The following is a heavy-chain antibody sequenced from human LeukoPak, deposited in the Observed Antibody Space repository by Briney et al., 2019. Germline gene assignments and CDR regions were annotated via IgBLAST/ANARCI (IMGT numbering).Heavy chain of an antibody. D-gene: IGHD5-18*01. J-gene: IGHJ4*02. CDR2: ISSSGSTI. V-gene: IGHV3-48*03. Sequence: GGSLRLSCAASGFTFSSYEMNWVRQAPGKGLEWVSSISSSGSTIYYADSVKGRFTISRDNTKNSLYLQMNSLRAEDTAVYYCVRVTHSSYSYGYGHGDYWGQGTLVTVSS. CDR3: VRVTHSSYSYGYGHGDY. CDR1: GFTFSSYE.